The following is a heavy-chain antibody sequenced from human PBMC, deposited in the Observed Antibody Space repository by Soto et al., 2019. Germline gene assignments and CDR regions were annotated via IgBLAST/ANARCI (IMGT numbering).Heavy chain of an antibody. Sequence: DVQLLESGGHLVQPGGSLRLSCEASGFTFSSYAMSWVRQAPGKGMEWVSSVSAGGDMTYYSDSVKGRFTISRDNSNNALFLQMNSLRIEDTALYYCARGDRGVSGSPASYYESGLDVWRQGTTVTVS. D-gene: IGHD2-8*02. J-gene: IGHJ6*02. CDR1: GFTFSSYA. CDR2: VSAGGDMT. CDR3: ARGDRGVSGSPASYYESGLDV. V-gene: IGHV3-23*01.